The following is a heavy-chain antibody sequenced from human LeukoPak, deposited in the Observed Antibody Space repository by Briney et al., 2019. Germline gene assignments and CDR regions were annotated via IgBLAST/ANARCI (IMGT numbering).Heavy chain of an antibody. Sequence: ASVKVSCKASGYTFTSYDINWVRQATGQGLEWVGWMNPNSGNTGYAQKFQGRVTMTRNTSISTAYMELSSLRSEDTAVYYCARGDVRSFYYYYYGMDVWGQGTTVTVSS. CDR1: GYTFTSYD. V-gene: IGHV1-8*01. J-gene: IGHJ6*02. CDR3: ARGDVRSFYYYYYGMDV. CDR2: MNPNSGNT. D-gene: IGHD3-10*01.